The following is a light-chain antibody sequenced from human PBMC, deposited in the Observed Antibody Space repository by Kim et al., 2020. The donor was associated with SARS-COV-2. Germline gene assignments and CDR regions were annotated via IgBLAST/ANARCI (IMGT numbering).Light chain of an antibody. CDR2: YKSDSDK. CDR1: SGINVGTYR. Sequence: QPALTQPSSLSASPGASASLTCTLRSGINVGTYRIYWYQQKPGSPPQYLLRYKSDSDKKQGSGVPSRFSGSKDASANAGILLISGLQSEDEADYYCMIWHSSAWVFGGGSQLTVL. V-gene: IGLV5-45*03. CDR3: MIWHSSAWV. J-gene: IGLJ3*02.